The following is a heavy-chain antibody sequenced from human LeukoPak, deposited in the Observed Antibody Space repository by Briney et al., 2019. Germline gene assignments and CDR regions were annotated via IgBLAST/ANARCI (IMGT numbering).Heavy chain of an antibody. Sequence: SETLSLTCTVSGGSISTYYWSWIRQPPGKGLEWIGYIYYSGSTNYNPSLKSRITISVDTSRNQFSLSLSSVTAADPAVYYCARGTVQMGMGERYFDNWGQGTLVTVSP. CDR3: ARGTVQMGMGERYFDN. V-gene: IGHV4-59*01. CDR1: GGSISTYY. J-gene: IGHJ4*02. D-gene: IGHD1-1*01. CDR2: IYYSGST.